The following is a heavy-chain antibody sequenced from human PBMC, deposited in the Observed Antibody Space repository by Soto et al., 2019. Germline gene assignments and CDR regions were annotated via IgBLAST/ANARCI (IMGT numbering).Heavy chain of an antibody. D-gene: IGHD1-1*01. CDR3: ARGSNWNSNCYDP. V-gene: IGHV1-2*02. Sequence: ASGKVSCEPSGFTVTNYYMLWVRLAPGQGLECMGWFNCSGGGTMFGQKFQGRVTMARYTALTTVYMVLSSLGSDDTAVYYCARGSNWNSNCYDPWGQGTLVTVSS. CDR1: GFTVTNYY. J-gene: IGHJ5*02. CDR2: FNCSGGGT.